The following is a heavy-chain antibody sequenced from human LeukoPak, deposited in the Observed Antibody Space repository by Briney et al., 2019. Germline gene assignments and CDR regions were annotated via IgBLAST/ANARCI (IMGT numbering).Heavy chain of an antibody. V-gene: IGHV1-69*04. CDR2: IIPILGIA. D-gene: IGHD3-10*01. J-gene: IGHJ4*02. Sequence: SVKVSCKASGGTFSSYAISWVRQAPGQGLEWMGRIIPILGIANYAQKFQGRVTMTRNTSISTAYMELSSLRSEDTAVYYCARGLLVGGSGSEHDYWGQGTLVTVSS. CDR1: GGTFSSYA. CDR3: ARGLLVGGSGSEHDY.